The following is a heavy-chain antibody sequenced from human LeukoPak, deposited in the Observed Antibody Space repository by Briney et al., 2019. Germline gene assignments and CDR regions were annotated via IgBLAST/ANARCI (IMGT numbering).Heavy chain of an antibody. J-gene: IGHJ4*02. CDR2: IYYSGST. CDR1: GGSISSGDYY. V-gene: IGHV4-30-4*08. D-gene: IGHD5-24*01. CDR3: ARDARDGYIHY. Sequence: SETLSLTCTVSGGSISSGDYYWSWIRQPPGKGLEWIGYIYYSGSTYYNPSLKSRVTISVDTSKNQLSLKLSSVTAADTAVYYCARDARDGYIHYWGQGTLVTVSS.